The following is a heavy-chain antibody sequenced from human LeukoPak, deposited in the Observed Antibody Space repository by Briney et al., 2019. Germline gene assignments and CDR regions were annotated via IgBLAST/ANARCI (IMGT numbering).Heavy chain of an antibody. Sequence: GGCLRPSRAAAGFSPTSNAMSWGRPAPGEGREWVSAIRGVGGRTYYADSVKGRSTTSRDTSKNTLCIQMNSLRADATVVYYCAKGGSIRGGTYYYYVDVWGKGNTGTVSS. J-gene: IGHJ6*03. V-gene: IGHV3-23*01. CDR1: GFSPTSNA. CDR3: AKGGSIRGGTYYYYVDV. CDR2: IRGVGGRT. D-gene: IGHD2-15*01.